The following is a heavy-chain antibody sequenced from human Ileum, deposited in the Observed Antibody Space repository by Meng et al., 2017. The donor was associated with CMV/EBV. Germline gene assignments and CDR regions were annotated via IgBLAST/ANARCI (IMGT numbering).Heavy chain of an antibody. J-gene: IGHJ4*02. CDR1: GYTFTNNI. D-gene: IGHD5-18*01. V-gene: IGHV1-2*02. Sequence: QVERVQSGAEMKKPGASVKVSCKTSGYTFTNNIMNWVRQAPGQGLEWMGWINPNSGSTNYAQKFQGRVTMTRDTSISTAYMELNRLTSDDTAMYFCARIIVSRGYSFNYWGQGTLVTVSS. CDR3: ARIIVSRGYSFNY. CDR2: INPNSGST.